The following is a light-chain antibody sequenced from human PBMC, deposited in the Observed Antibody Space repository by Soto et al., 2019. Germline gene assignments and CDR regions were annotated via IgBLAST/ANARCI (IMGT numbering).Light chain of an antibody. J-gene: IGKJ1*01. CDR1: QSINKW. Sequence: DILLTQSPSTVSASVGDRVTITCRASQSINKWLAWYQQTPGQAPKLLIYTASTLKSGVPSRFTGGGSGTEFTLTISSLQAADFATYYCQEYSAYSRAFGQGTRVEVK. CDR2: TAS. CDR3: QEYSAYSRA. V-gene: IGKV1-5*03.